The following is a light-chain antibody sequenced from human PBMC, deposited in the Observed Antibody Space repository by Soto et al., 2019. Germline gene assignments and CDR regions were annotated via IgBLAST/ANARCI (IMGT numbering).Light chain of an antibody. CDR3: ETWDSNTLWV. J-gene: IGLJ3*02. V-gene: IGLV4-60*02. CDR2: LEGSGSY. CDR1: SGHSSYI. Sequence: QLVLTQSSSASASLGSSVKLTCTLSSGHSSYIIAWHQQQPGKAPRYLMKLEGSGSYNKGSGVPDRFSGSSSGADRYLTISNLQFEDEADYYCETWDSNTLWVFGGGTKLIVL.